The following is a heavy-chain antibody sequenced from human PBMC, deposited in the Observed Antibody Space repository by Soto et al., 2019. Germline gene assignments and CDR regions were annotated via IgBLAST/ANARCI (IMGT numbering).Heavy chain of an antibody. CDR1: GFTFSSYA. CDR3: ALSGTFGVVKPAPNYYYGMDV. D-gene: IGHD3-3*01. Sequence: EVQLLESGGGLVQPGGSLRFSCAASGFTFSSYAMSWVRQAPGKGLEWVSSISASGGSTYYADSVKGRFTISRDNSKNTLYLQMNSLRAEDTAVYYCALSGTFGVVKPAPNYYYGMDVWGQGTTVTVSS. J-gene: IGHJ6*02. V-gene: IGHV3-23*01. CDR2: ISASGGST.